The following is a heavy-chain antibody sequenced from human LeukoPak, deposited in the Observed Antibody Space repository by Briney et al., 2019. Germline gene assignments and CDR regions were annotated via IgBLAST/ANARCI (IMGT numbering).Heavy chain of an antibody. V-gene: IGHV3-43*02. CDR3: AKVVWWLLPDY. D-gene: IGHD2-15*01. Sequence: TGGSLRLSCAASGFTFDDHVMHWVRQAPGKGLEWVSLITVDGRTTYYADSVKGRFTISRDNRKNSLYLQMNSLRPEDTALYYCAKVVWWLLPDYWGQGSLVTVSS. CDR2: ITVDGRTT. CDR1: GFTFDDHV. J-gene: IGHJ4*02.